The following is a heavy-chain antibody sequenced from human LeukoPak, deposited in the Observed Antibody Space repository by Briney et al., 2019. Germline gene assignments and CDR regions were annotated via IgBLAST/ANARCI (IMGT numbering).Heavy chain of an antibody. CDR1: GGSISSYY. CDR2: IYYSGST. CDR3: ARGSYSGYVAYYYYYYMDV. D-gene: IGHD5-12*01. J-gene: IGHJ6*03. Sequence: KASETLSLTCTVSGGSISSYYWSWIRQPPGKGLEWIGYIYYSGSTNYNPSLKSRVTISVDTSKNQFSLKLSSVTAADTAVYYCARGSYSGYVAYYYYYYMDVWGKGTTVTVSS. V-gene: IGHV4-59*01.